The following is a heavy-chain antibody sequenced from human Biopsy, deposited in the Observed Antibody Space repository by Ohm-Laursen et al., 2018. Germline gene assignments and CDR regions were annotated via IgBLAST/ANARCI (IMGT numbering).Heavy chain of an antibody. CDR1: GFTFDDYG. Sequence: SLRLSCAASGFTFDDYGMHWVRQAPGKGLEWVSLISWDGRTRYYADSVKGRFTVSRDNTKNTLYLQMNSLRAADTAIYFCATELLPPGVGGPWLDSWGQGTPVTVSS. D-gene: IGHD3-10*01. J-gene: IGHJ5*01. V-gene: IGHV3-43D*04. CDR3: ATELLPPGVGGPWLDS. CDR2: ISWDGRTR.